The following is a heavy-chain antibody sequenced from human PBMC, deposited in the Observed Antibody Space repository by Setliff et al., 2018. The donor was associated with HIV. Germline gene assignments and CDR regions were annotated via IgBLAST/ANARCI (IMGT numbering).Heavy chain of an antibody. J-gene: IGHJ3*02. CDR1: GYSVSSGFY. CDR2: IFHSGNT. CDR3: ARRTIWGDAFDI. V-gene: IGHV4-38-2*02. D-gene: IGHD3-16*01. Sequence: SETLSLTCNVSGYSVSSGFYWGWIRQPPGKGLEWIGNIFHSGNTDQNPSLKSRVTMSVETSENQFSLRLNSVTAADTAVYYCARRTIWGDAFDIWGRGTMVTVSS.